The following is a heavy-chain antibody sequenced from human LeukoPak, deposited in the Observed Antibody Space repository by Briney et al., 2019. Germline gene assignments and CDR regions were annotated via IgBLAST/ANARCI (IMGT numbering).Heavy chain of an antibody. CDR3: ANTFHEGFNYDFWSGLYYFDY. CDR1: GYTFSSYA. CDR2: ISCSGGST. Sequence: PGGSLRLSCESSGYTFSSYAMRWVRQAPGQGLEWVSSISCSGGSTYYADSVKGRFTISRDNSKNTLYLQLNSLRAEDTAVYYCANTFHEGFNYDFWSGLYYFDYWGQGTLVTVSS. V-gene: IGHV3-23*01. J-gene: IGHJ4*02. D-gene: IGHD3-3*01.